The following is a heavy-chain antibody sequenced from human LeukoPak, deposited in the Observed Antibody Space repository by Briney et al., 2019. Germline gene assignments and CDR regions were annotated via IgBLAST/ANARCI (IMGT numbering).Heavy chain of an antibody. D-gene: IGHD2-15*01. Sequence: SETLSLTCTVSGGSISSYYWSWIRQPPGKGLEWIGYIYYSGSTNYNPSLKSRVTISIDTSKNQFSLKLSSVTAADTAVYYCARRYCSGGSCYSDYWGQGTLVTVSS. CDR2: IYYSGST. V-gene: IGHV4-59*01. J-gene: IGHJ4*02. CDR1: GGSISSYY. CDR3: ARRYCSGGSCYSDY.